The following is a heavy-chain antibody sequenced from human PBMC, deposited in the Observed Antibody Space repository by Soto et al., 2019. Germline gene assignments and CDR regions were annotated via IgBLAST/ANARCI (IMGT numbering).Heavy chain of an antibody. V-gene: IGHV2-26*01. CDR2: IFSNDQR. D-gene: IGHD3-16*01. CDR3: ARIVRIGDWFDP. J-gene: IGHJ5*02. CDR1: GFSLSNARMG. Sequence: QVTLKESGPVLVKPTETLTLTCTVSGFSLSNARMGVSWIRQPPGKALEWLAHIFSNDQRSYSISLSNRLIVSKDTSKSQVVLTMTNMDPGDTGPYYCARIVRIGDWFDPWGQGALVTVSS.